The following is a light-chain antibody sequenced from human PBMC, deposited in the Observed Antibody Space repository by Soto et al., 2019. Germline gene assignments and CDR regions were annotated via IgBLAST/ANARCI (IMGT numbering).Light chain of an antibody. Sequence: EIVMTQSPATLSVSPGERATLSCRASQSVSSNLAWYQQKPGQAPRLLIYGASTRATGIPARFSGSGSGTEFTLTISSLQSDDFATYYCQQCNSSPWTFGQGTKVEIK. CDR2: GAS. CDR1: QSVSSN. CDR3: QQCNSSPWT. V-gene: IGKV3-15*01. J-gene: IGKJ1*01.